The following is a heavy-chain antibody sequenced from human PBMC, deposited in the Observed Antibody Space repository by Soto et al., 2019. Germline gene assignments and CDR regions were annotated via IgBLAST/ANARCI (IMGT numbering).Heavy chain of an antibody. CDR1: GGSISSGGYY. J-gene: IGHJ4*02. V-gene: IGHV4-31*03. Sequence: TVSGGSISSGGYYWSWIRQHPGKGLEWIGYIYYSGSTYYNPSLKSRVTISVDTSKDQFSLKLSSVTAADTAVYYCARSPLTTVVDFDYWGQGTLVTVSS. CDR2: IYYSGST. CDR3: ARSPLTTVVDFDY. D-gene: IGHD4-17*01.